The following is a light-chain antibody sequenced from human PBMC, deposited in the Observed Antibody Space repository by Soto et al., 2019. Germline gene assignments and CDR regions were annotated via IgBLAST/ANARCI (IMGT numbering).Light chain of an antibody. J-gene: IGKJ1*01. Sequence: DIVMTQSPLSLPVTPGEPASISCRSSQSLLHTNGNNSLGWFLQRRGQSPQLLIYLGSNRASGVPDRFSGTGSGTDFTLKISGLEAEDVGIYYCMQALQTPPTFGQGTKVEVK. CDR3: MQALQTPPT. CDR2: LGS. V-gene: IGKV2-28*01. CDR1: QSLLHTNGNNS.